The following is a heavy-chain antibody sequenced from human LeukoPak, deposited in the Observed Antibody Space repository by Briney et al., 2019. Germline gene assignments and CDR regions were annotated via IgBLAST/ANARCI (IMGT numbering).Heavy chain of an antibody. D-gene: IGHD4-17*01. J-gene: IGHJ4*02. CDR3: AQVLISTVTKRGWDY. CDR2: ISGSGAGT. V-gene: IGHV3-23*01. CDR1: GFTFSTYA. Sequence: PGGSLRLSCAASGFTFSTYAMSWVRQAPGKGLEWVSSISGSGAGTYYVDSVKGRFTVSRDNSKNMLYLQMNSLRAEDTAVYYCAQVLISTVTKRGWDYWGQGTLVTVSS.